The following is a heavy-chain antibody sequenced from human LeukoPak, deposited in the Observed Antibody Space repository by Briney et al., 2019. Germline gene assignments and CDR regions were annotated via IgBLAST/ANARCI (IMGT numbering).Heavy chain of an antibody. V-gene: IGHV3-73*01. CDR1: GFTFSGSA. CDR3: TSPLRLGELQGRDY. CDR2: IRSKANSYAT. D-gene: IGHD3-16*01. Sequence: GGSLRLSCAASGFTFSGSAMHWVRQASGKGLEWVGRIRSKANSYATAYAASVKGRFTISRDDSKNTAYLQMNSLKTEDTAVYYCTSPLRLGELQGRDYWGQGTLVTVFS. J-gene: IGHJ4*02.